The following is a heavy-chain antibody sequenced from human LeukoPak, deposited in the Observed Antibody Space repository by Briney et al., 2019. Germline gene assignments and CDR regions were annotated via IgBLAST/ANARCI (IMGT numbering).Heavy chain of an antibody. J-gene: IGHJ4*02. Sequence: QPGGSLRLSCAASGFTFSTYGMSWVRQAPGKGLEWVSAISGSGGSTDYADSLKGRFTISRDNSKNTLYLQMNSLRAEDTAVYYCAKRRRRFFDSEDFDYWGQGTLVTVSS. CDR2: ISGSGGST. D-gene: IGHD3-9*01. CDR3: AKRRRRFFDSEDFDY. CDR1: GFTFSTYG. V-gene: IGHV3-23*01.